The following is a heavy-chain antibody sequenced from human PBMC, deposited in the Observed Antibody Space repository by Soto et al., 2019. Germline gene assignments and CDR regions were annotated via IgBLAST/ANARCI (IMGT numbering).Heavy chain of an antibody. CDR1: GVSVSINSAA. D-gene: IGHD6-13*01. Sequence: QTLSLTCAISGVSVSINSAAWNWIRQSPSRGLEWLGRTYYRSKWYNDYAVSVKSRITINPDTSKNQFSLQLNSVTPEDTAVYYCARALITPGIAAAGSFDPWGQGTLVTVSS. CDR3: ARALITPGIAAAGSFDP. V-gene: IGHV6-1*01. J-gene: IGHJ5*02. CDR2: TYYRSKWYN.